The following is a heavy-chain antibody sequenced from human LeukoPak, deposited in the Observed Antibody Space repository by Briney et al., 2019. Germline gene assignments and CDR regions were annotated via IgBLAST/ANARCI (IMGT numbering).Heavy chain of an antibody. J-gene: IGHJ4*02. Sequence: SVKVSCKASGGTFSNSGINWVRQAPGQALQWMGGIIPKFGSTKYAREFQGRFTITADESTSTAYMELSSLRSEDTAVYYCAMRSSVPAGTDYFDYWGQGTLVTVSS. V-gene: IGHV1-69*13. D-gene: IGHD2-2*01. CDR2: IIPKFGST. CDR1: GGTFSNSG. CDR3: AMRSSVPAGTDYFDY.